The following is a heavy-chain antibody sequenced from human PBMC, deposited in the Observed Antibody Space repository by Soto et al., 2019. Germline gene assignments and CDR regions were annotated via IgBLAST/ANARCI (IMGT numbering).Heavy chain of an antibody. CDR1: GGSISSGGYS. Sequence: PSETLSLTCAVSGGSISSGGYSWSWIRQPPGKGLEWIGYMYHSGSTYYNPSLKSRVTISIDRSKNQFSLKLSSVTAADTAVYYCARVPEYWGQGILVTVPS. D-gene: IGHD2-2*01. CDR2: MYHSGST. V-gene: IGHV4-30-2*01. CDR3: ARVPEY. J-gene: IGHJ4*02.